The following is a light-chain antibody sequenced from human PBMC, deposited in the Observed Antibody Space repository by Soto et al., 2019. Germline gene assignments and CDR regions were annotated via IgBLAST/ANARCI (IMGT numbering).Light chain of an antibody. V-gene: IGLV2-23*02. CDR2: EVT. CDR1: SSDVGSHNF. J-gene: IGLJ3*02. Sequence: ALTQPASVSGSPGQSITISCTGTSSDVGSHNFVSWYQQRPGKAPKLMIFEVTKRPSGVSSRFSASKSGNTASLTISGVQAEDEADYYCCSYAGTTSWVFGGGTKVTVL. CDR3: CSYAGTTSWV.